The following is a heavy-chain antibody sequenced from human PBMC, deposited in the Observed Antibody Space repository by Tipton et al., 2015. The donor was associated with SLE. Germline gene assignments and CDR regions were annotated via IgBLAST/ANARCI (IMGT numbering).Heavy chain of an antibody. CDR2: IYTSGST. J-gene: IGHJ4*02. V-gene: IGHV4-61*09. Sequence: TLSLTCTVSGGSISSSSYYWSWIRQPAGKGLEWIGYIYTSGSTNYNPSLKSRVTISVDTSKNQFSLKLSSVTAADTAVYYCARGITMVRGVISRFDYWGQGTLVTVSS. CDR1: GGSISSSSYY. D-gene: IGHD3-10*01. CDR3: ARGITMVRGVISRFDY.